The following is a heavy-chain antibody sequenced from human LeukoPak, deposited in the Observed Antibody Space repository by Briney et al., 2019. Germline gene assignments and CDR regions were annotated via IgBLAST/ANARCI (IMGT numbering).Heavy chain of an antibody. CDR2: FYYSGST. CDR3: ARQSHNSGYYSRYDAFDF. V-gene: IGHV4-39*01. Sequence: SETLSLTCAVSGGSISSSNSYWGWIRQPPGKGLEWIGSFYYSGSTYYNPSLKSPITISVDTSRNHFSLKLSSVSAADTAVYYCARQSHNSGYYSRYDAFDFWGQGTMVTVSS. CDR1: GGSISSSNSY. D-gene: IGHD3-22*01. J-gene: IGHJ3*01.